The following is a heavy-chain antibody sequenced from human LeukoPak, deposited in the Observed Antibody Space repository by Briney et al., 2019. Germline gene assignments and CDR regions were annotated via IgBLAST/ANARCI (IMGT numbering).Heavy chain of an antibody. CDR1: XA. V-gene: IGHV3-23*01. D-gene: IGHD6-13*01. J-gene: IGHJ5*02. Sequence: XAMSWVRQAPGKGLEXVSVISGSGGSTYYADSVKGRFTISRDNSKNTLYLQMNSLRAEDTAVYYCAKAPPYSSSLFDPWGQGTLVTVSS. CDR3: AKAPPYSSSLFDP. CDR2: ISGSGGST.